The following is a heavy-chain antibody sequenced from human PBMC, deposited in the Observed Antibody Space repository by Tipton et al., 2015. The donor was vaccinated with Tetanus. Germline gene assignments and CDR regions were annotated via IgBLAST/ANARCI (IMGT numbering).Heavy chain of an antibody. CDR3: ARATANSAFDF. D-gene: IGHD2-21*02. J-gene: IGHJ4*02. V-gene: IGHV1-2*02. CDR1: GYTFTGNY. CDR2: INPNSGGT. Sequence: QLVQSGAEVKKPGASVKVSCTASGYTFTGNYIHWVRQVPGQRLEWMAWINPNSGGTDFARKFQGRVTVTRDTSISTAYMELSRLRSDDTAVYFCARATANSAFDFWGQGTRVIVSS.